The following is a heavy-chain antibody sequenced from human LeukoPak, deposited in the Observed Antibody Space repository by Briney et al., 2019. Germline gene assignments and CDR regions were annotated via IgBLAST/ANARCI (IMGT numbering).Heavy chain of an antibody. D-gene: IGHD3-10*01. CDR1: GYSFSNYW. V-gene: IGHV5-51*01. CDR3: ACSGSFYNPPFQY. CDR2: IYPGDSGA. Sequence: GESLKISCKGSGYSFSNYWIGWVRQMPGNGLEWMGIIYPGDSGARYSPSFQGQVTISADKSVSTAYLQWDSLKASDTAMHYCACSGSFYNPPFQYWGQGTLVTVSS. J-gene: IGHJ4*02.